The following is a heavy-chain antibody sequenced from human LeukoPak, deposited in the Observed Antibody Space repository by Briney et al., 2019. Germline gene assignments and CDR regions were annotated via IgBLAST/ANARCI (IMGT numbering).Heavy chain of an antibody. CDR1: GFTVSSNY. CDR2: ISGSGDST. J-gene: IGHJ3*02. D-gene: IGHD5/OR15-5a*01. CDR3: AKLLISVHDAFDI. Sequence: HPGGSLRLSCAASGFTVSSNYMSWVRQAPGKGLEWVSVISGSGDSTYYADSVKGRFTISRDNSKNTLYLQMNSLRAEDTAVYYCAKLLISVHDAFDIWGQGTMVIVSS. V-gene: IGHV3-23*01.